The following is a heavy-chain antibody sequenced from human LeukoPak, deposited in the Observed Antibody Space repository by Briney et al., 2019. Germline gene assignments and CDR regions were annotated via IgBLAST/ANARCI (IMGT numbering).Heavy chain of an antibody. CDR3: ARVGKYRMTYSYFDF. J-gene: IGHJ4*02. Sequence: PGGSLRLSCAASGFTFAGFAITWVRQAPGKGLEWVSTVSGSTGSTTYYADSVKGRFTISRDTSRNTVYLQMNSLRVEDTALYYCARVGKYRMTYSYFDFWGQGALVTVSS. V-gene: IGHV3-23*01. CDR1: GFTFAGFA. CDR2: VSGSTGSTT. D-gene: IGHD2-15*01.